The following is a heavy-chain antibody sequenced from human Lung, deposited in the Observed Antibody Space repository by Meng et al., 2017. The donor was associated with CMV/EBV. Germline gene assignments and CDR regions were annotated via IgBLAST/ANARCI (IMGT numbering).Heavy chain of an antibody. Sequence: GGSLRLSCAASGFTLSSYWMSWVRQAPGKGLEWVANIKEDGSEKYYVDSVKGRFTISRDNAKNSLYVQMNSLRGEDTAVYYCARACRAIDYWGQGTLVTVSS. V-gene: IGHV3-7*01. CDR3: ARACRAIDY. J-gene: IGHJ4*02. CDR2: IKEDGSEK. CDR1: GFTLSSYW. D-gene: IGHD5-24*01.